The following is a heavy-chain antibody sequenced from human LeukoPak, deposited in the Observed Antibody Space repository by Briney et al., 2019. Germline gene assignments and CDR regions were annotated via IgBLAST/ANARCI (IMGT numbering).Heavy chain of an antibody. Sequence: VASVKVSCKASGYTFTGYYMHWVRQAPGQGLEWMGWINPNSGGTNYAQKFQGRVTMTRDTSISTAYMELSRLRSDDTAVYYCARSVFSGATGVYAFDIWGQGTMVTVSS. CDR3: ARSVFSGATGVYAFDI. J-gene: IGHJ3*02. CDR1: GYTFTGYY. CDR2: INPNSGGT. V-gene: IGHV1-2*02. D-gene: IGHD2-15*01.